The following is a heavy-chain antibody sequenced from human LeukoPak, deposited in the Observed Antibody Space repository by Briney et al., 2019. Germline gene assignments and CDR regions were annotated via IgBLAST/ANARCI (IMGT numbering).Heavy chain of an antibody. Sequence: PSETLSLTCAVSGYSISSGYYWGWIRQPPGKGLEWIGSIYHSGSTYYNPSHKSRVTISVDTSKNQFSLKLSSVTAADTAVYYCARMGLRRGGVVDFDYWGQGTLVTVS. CDR3: ARMGLRRGGVVDFDY. D-gene: IGHD2-15*01. CDR2: IYHSGST. V-gene: IGHV4-38-2*01. J-gene: IGHJ4*02. CDR1: GYSISSGYY.